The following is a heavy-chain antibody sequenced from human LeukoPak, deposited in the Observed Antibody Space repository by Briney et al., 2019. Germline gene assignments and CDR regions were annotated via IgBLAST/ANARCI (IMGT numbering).Heavy chain of an antibody. CDR2: MSHSGST. Sequence: SETLSLTCAVYGGSFSGYYWTWIRLPPGKGLEWIGEMSHSGSTNYNPSLKSRVTISVDASKNQFSLKLSSVTAADTAVYYCARRPWVGAADYWGQGTLVSVSS. V-gene: IGHV4-34*01. J-gene: IGHJ4*02. CDR1: GGSFSGYY. CDR3: ARRPWVGAADY. D-gene: IGHD1-26*01.